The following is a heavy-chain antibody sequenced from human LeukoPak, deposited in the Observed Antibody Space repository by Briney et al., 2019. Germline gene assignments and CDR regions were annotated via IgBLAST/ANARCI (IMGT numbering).Heavy chain of an antibody. CDR2: IYYSGRT. CDR3: ARLEVAGINDY. CDR1: GGSISSSSYY. Sequence: PSETLSLTCTVSGGSISSSSYYWGWIRQPPGKGLERIGSIYYSGRTYYNPSLKSRVTISVDTSKNQFSLKLSSVTAADTAVYYCARLEVAGINDYWGQGTLVTVSS. D-gene: IGHD6-19*01. V-gene: IGHV4-39*01. J-gene: IGHJ4*02.